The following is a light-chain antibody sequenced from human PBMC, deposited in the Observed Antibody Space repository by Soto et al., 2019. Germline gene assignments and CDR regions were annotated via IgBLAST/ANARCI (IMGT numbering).Light chain of an antibody. CDR3: SSSAGGNNFVL. CDR2: EFD. CDR1: SSDVGGNNY. Sequence: QSALTQPPSASGSPGQSVTISCTGTSSDVGGNNYVSWYQQHPDKAPKLIIYEFDMRPSGVPDRFSGSKSGNTASLTVSGLQAGDEADYYCSSSAGGNNFVLFGGGTKLTVL. J-gene: IGLJ2*01. V-gene: IGLV2-8*01.